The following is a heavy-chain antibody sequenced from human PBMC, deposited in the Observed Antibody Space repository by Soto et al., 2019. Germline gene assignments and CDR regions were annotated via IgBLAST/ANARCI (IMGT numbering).Heavy chain of an antibody. V-gene: IGHV3-74*03. CDR3: ARDKSYAMAV. J-gene: IGHJ6*02. CDR2: INSDGSST. CDR1: GFDFSNSW. Sequence: GGSLRLSCAASGFDFSNSWMHWVRQVPGKGLVWVSHINSDGSSTTYADSVKGRFTIARDNARTTVYLQLDSLRVEDTAVYYCARDKSYAMAVWGQGTTVTVSS.